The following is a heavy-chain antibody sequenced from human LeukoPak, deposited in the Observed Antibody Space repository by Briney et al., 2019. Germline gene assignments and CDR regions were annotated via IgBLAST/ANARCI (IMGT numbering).Heavy chain of an antibody. Sequence: SEALSLTCTVSGGSTSSSSYYWGWIRQPPGKGLEWIGSIYYSGSTYYNPSLKSRVTISVDTSKNQFSLKLSSVTAADTAVYYCARSRQLAGFDYWGQGTLVTVSS. CDR1: GGSTSSSSYY. J-gene: IGHJ4*02. CDR2: IYYSGST. D-gene: IGHD6-13*01. CDR3: ARSRQLAGFDY. V-gene: IGHV4-39*01.